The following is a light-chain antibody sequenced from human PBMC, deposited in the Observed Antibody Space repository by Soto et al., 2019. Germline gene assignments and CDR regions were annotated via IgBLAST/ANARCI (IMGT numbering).Light chain of an antibody. CDR1: QGIGDY. J-gene: IGKJ4*01. CDR2: GAS. V-gene: IGKV1-27*01. Sequence: DIQVTQSPSSLSASVGDRVTITCRTSQGIGDYVAWYQQRPGKVPRLLIYGASTLQPGAPSRFSGGQSGPDYTLTISSLQPEDVATYYCQNYNNAPLTFGRGTRVEI. CDR3: QNYNNAPLT.